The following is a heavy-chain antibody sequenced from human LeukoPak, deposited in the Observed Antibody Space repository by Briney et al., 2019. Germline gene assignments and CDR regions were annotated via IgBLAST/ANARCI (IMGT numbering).Heavy chain of an antibody. J-gene: IGHJ6*02. V-gene: IGHV3-9*01. Sequence: GGSLRLSCAASGFTFDDYAMHWVRQAPGKGLEWVSGISWNSGSIGYADSVKGRFTISRDNAKNSLYLQMNSLRAEDTALYYCAKSVRASRDGMDVWGQGTTVTVSS. CDR3: AKSVRASRDGMDV. CDR2: ISWNSGSI. CDR1: GFTFDDYA.